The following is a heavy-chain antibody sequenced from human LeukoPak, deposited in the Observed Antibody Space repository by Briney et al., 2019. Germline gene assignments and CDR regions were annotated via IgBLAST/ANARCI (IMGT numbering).Heavy chain of an antibody. J-gene: IGHJ4*02. D-gene: IGHD6-19*01. CDR1: GDSINSRSYY. CDR2: IYHSEST. CDR3: ARDYTLYISGWFLDY. Sequence: PSETLSLTCAVSGDSINSRSYYWAWIRQPPGKGLEWIGSIYHSESTYYNPSLKSRVTISLDTSKNQFSLRLSSLTAADTAVYYCARDYTLYISGWFLDYWAQGTLVTVSS. V-gene: IGHV4-39*07.